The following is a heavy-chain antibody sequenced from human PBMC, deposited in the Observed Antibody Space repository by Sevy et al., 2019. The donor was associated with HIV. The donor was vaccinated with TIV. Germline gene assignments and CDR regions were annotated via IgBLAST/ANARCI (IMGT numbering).Heavy chain of an antibody. D-gene: IGHD1-7*01. CDR3: AKVPSSGWNCLLDY. Sequence: GGSLRLSCAASGFIFGDHGMHWVRQAPGKGLEWVPFIRFDESDRYYADSVKGRFTISRDNSKNTLYLQMNSLRAEDTAVYYCAKVPSSGWNCLLDYWGQGILVTVSS. CDR2: IRFDESDR. J-gene: IGHJ4*02. CDR1: GFIFGDHG. V-gene: IGHV3-30*02.